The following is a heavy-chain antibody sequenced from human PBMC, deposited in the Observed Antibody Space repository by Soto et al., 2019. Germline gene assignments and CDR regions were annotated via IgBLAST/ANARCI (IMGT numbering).Heavy chain of an antibody. Sequence: GGSLRLSCAASGFTFSSYSMNWVRQAPGKGLEWVSSISSSSSYIYYADPVKGRFTISRDNAKNSLYLQMNSLRAEDTAVYYCARDRYCTNGVCYFDYWGQGTLVTVSS. CDR1: GFTFSSYS. CDR2: ISSSSSYI. CDR3: ARDRYCTNGVCYFDY. V-gene: IGHV3-21*01. J-gene: IGHJ4*02. D-gene: IGHD2-8*01.